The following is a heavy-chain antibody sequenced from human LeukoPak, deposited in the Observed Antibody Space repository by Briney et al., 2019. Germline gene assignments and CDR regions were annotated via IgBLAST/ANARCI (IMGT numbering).Heavy chain of an antibody. V-gene: IGHV4-30-2*01. CDR1: GGSISSGGYS. CDR3: ARGLYYDFWSGYYTYSAFDI. Sequence: SETLSLTCAVSGGSISSGGYSWSWIRQPPGKGLEWIGYIYHSGSTYYNPSLKSRVTISVDRSKNQFSLKLSSVTAADTAVYYCARGLYYDFWSGYYTYSAFDIWGQGTMVTVSS. CDR2: IYHSGST. J-gene: IGHJ3*02. D-gene: IGHD3-3*01.